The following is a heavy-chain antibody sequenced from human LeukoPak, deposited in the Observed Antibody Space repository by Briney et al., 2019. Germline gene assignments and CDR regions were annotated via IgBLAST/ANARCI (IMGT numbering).Heavy chain of an antibody. Sequence: PSETLSLTCTVSGGSISSYYWSWIRQPPGKGLEWIGYIYYSGSTNYNPSLKSRVTISVDTSKNQFSLKLSSVTAADTAVYYCARYLLGCSGDSCYRRSLGEYYGMDVWGQGTTVTVSS. J-gene: IGHJ6*02. V-gene: IGHV4-59*01. CDR2: IYYSGST. CDR3: ARYLLGCSGDSCYRRSLGEYYGMDV. CDR1: GGSISSYY. D-gene: IGHD2-15*01.